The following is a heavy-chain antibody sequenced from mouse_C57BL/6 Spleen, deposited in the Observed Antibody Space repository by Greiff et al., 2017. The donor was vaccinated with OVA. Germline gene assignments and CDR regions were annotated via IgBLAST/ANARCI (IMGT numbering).Heavy chain of an antibody. D-gene: IGHD2-5*01. CDR1: GYTFTDYN. CDR2: INPNNGGT. Sequence: EVKLQESGPELVKPGASVKMSCKASGYTFTDYNMHWVKQSHGKSLEWIGYINPNNGGTSYNQKFKGKATLTVNKSSSTAYMELRSLTSEDSAVYYCARSAYYSNYVLAYWGQGTLVTVSA. V-gene: IGHV1-22*01. J-gene: IGHJ3*01. CDR3: ARSAYYSNYVLAY.